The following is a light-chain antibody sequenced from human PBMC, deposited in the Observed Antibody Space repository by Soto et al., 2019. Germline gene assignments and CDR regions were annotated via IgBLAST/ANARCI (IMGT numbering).Light chain of an antibody. Sequence: EIVMTQSPATLSVSPGERATLSCRASQYMTNSLAWYQQKPGQAPRLLIYGVSTRANGIPARFSGSGSGTEFTLTISSLQSEDSAVYYCQQYDNWPSLTFGGGTKVDIK. V-gene: IGKV3-15*01. CDR2: GVS. J-gene: IGKJ4*01. CDR1: QYMTNS. CDR3: QQYDNWPSLT.